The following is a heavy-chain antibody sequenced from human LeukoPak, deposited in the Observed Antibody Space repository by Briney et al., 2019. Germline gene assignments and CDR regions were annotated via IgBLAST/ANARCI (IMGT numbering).Heavy chain of an antibody. Sequence: SETLSLTCAVYGGSFSGYYWSWIRQPPGKGLEWIGEINHSGSTNYNPSLKSRVTISVDTSKNQFSLKLSSVTAADTAVYYCARGRVMATINPGYWGQGTLVTVSS. V-gene: IGHV4-34*01. J-gene: IGHJ4*02. CDR3: ARGRVMATINPGY. CDR1: GGSFSGYY. CDR2: INHSGST. D-gene: IGHD5-24*01.